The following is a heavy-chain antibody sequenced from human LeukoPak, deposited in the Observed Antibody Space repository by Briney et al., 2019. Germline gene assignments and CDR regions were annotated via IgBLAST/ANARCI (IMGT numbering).Heavy chain of an antibody. CDR3: AKDHFTWGSLYYYYGMDV. CDR1: GFTFSSSG. V-gene: IGHV3-30*18. D-gene: IGHD7-27*01. J-gene: IGHJ6*02. Sequence: GRSLRLSCAASGFTFSSSGMHWVRQAPGKGLEWAALISYDGNKKHYADSVKGRFTISRDNSKNTLYLQMNSLRAEDTAVYYCAKDHFTWGSLYYYYGMDVWGQGTTVTVSS. CDR2: ISYDGNKK.